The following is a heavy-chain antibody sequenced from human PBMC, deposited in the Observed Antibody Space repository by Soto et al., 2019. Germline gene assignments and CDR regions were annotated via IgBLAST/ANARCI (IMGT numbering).Heavy chain of an antibody. CDR1: GFTFDDYA. J-gene: IGHJ4*02. CDR3: AKDQGGWGELDY. Sequence: LRLSCAASGFTFDDYAMHWVRQAPGKGLEWVSGISWNSGSIGYADSVKGRFTISRDNAKNSLYLQMNSLRAEDTALYYCAKDQGGWGELDYWGQGTLVTVSS. D-gene: IGHD7-27*01. V-gene: IGHV3-9*01. CDR2: ISWNSGSI.